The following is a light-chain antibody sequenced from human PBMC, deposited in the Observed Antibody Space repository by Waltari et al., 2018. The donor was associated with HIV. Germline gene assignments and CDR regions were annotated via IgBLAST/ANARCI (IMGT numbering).Light chain of an antibody. V-gene: IGKV4-1*01. J-gene: IGKJ2*01. Sequence: DIVMTQSPDSLAVSLGEKATINCKTSQCVLYSSNNKIYLVWYQQKPGQPPKLLCFWASTRESGVPDRFSGSGSGTDFTLTISSLQAEDVAVYFCQQYYSTPYTFGQGTKLEIK. CDR3: QQYYSTPYT. CDR1: QCVLYSSNNKIY. CDR2: WAS.